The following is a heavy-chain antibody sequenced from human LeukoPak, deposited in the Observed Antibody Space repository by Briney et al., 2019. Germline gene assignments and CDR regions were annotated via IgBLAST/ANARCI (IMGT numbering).Heavy chain of an antibody. CDR1: GFTFSSYA. CDR3: AKDQSLRSSGYFDY. D-gene: IGHD3-10*01. J-gene: IGHJ4*02. Sequence: VGSLRLSCAASGFTFSSYAMSRVRQAPGKGLEWVSAISGSGGSTYYADSVKGRFTISRDNSKNTLYLQMNSLRAEDTAVYYCAKDQSLRSSGYFDYWGQGTLVTVSS. CDR2: ISGSGGST. V-gene: IGHV3-23*01.